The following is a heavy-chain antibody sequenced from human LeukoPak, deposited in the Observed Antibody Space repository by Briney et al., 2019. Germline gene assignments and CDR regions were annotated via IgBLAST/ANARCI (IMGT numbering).Heavy chain of an antibody. CDR1: GYTFTSYD. CDR3: ARARYDSNGYRLDY. J-gene: IGHJ4*02. V-gene: IGHV1-8*03. D-gene: IGHD3-22*01. CDR2: INPNSGNT. Sequence: ASVKVSCKASGYTFTSYDINWVRQATGQGLEWMGWINPNSGNTGYAQKFQGRVTITRNTSISTAYMELSSLRSEDTAVYYCARARYDSNGYRLDYWGQGTLVTVSS.